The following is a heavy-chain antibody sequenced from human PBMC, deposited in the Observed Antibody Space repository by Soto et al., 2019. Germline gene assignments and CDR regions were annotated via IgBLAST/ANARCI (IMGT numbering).Heavy chain of an antibody. Sequence: EVQLVESGGGLVQPGGSLRLSCAASGFSLSDQYMDWVRQAPRKGLEWVGRTRNKANSYTTEYAAFVKGRFTISRDDSQNSLYLQMNSLKFEDTAVYYCASSWGDHRYFQYWGQGTLVTVSS. CDR3: ASSWGDHRYFQY. CDR2: TRNKANSYTT. CDR1: GFSLSDQY. D-gene: IGHD2-21*02. J-gene: IGHJ4*02. V-gene: IGHV3-72*01.